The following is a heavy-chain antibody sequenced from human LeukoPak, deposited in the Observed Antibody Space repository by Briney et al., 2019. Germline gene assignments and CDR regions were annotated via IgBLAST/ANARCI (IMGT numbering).Heavy chain of an antibody. J-gene: IGHJ6*03. CDR3: ARDNGDSNYYYYYMDV. CDR1: GYTFTSYY. D-gene: IGHD4-17*01. V-gene: IGHV1-46*01. CDR2: INPSGGGT. Sequence: GASVKVSCKTSGYTFTSYYMHWVRQAPGQGLEWMGIINPSGGGTSYAQKFQGRVTMTRDMSTSTVYMELSSLRSEDTAVYYCARDNGDSNYYYYYMDVWGKGTTVTISS.